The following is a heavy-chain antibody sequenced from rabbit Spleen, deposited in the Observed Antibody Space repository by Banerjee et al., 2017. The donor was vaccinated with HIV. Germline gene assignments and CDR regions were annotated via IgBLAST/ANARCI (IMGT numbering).Heavy chain of an antibody. D-gene: IGHD8-1*01. J-gene: IGHJ6*01. CDR3: ARDAGTSFSTYGMDL. CDR1: AFDFSSYY. Sequence: QLKESGGGLVQPGESLKLSCKASAFDFSSYYTNWVRQAPGKGLEWIGYIDPVFGSTYYANWVNGRFTISSHNAQNTLYLQLNSLTAADTATYFCARDAGTSFSTYGMDLWGPGTLVTVS. CDR2: IDPVFGST. V-gene: IGHV1S7*01.